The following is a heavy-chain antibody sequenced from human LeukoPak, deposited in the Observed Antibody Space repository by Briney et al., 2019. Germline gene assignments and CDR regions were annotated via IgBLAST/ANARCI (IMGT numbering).Heavy chain of an antibody. J-gene: IGHJ4*02. D-gene: IGHD6-6*01. CDR3: ARGDNIAARQFDY. Sequence: GGSLRLSCAASGFTFSSYGMHWVRQAPGKGLEWVAFIRYDGSNKYYADSVKGRFTISRDNSKNTLYLQMNSLRAEDTAVYYCARGDNIAARQFDYWGQGTLVTVSS. CDR1: GFTFSSYG. V-gene: IGHV3-30*02. CDR2: IRYDGSNK.